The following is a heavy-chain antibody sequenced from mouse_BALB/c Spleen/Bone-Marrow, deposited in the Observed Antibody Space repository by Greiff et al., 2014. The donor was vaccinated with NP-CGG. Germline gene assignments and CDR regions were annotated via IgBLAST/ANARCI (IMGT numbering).Heavy chain of an antibody. J-gene: IGHJ4*01. V-gene: IGHV1-54*01. CDR3: VRELVRGMDY. Sequence: VKLMESGAELVRPGTSVKVSCKASGYAFTNYFIEWVKQRPGQGLEWIGVINPGSGGTNYNEKFKGKATLTADKSSSTAYMQLSSLTSDDSAVYIWVRELVRGMDYWGQGTSVTGAS. D-gene: IGHD1-1*01. CDR2: INPGSGGT. CDR1: GYAFTNYF.